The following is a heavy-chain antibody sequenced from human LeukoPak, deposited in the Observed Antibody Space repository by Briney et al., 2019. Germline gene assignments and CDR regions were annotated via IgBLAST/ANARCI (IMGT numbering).Heavy chain of an antibody. J-gene: IGHJ4*02. V-gene: IGHV3-23*01. CDR2: ISGSGGST. CDR1: GFTFSSYA. Sequence: GGSLRLSCAASGFTFSSYAVSWVRQAPGKGLEWVSAISGSGGSTYYADSVKGRFTISRDNSKNTLYLQMNSLRAEDTAVYYCAKTLAAAGYSAYYFDYWGQGTLVTVSS. CDR3: AKTLAAAGYSAYYFDY. D-gene: IGHD6-13*01.